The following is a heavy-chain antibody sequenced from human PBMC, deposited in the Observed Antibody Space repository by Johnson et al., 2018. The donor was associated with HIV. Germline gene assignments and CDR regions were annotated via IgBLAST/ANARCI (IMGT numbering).Heavy chain of an antibody. CDR1: GFTFSNAW. CDR2: IRSKTDGETT. Sequence: VQLVESGGGVVQPGRSLRLSCAATGFTFSNAWMSWVRQVPGKGLEWVGRIRSKTDGETTDYAAPVEGRFTISRDDSKNTLYLQMNSLNTEDTAVYYCTTNDGLEWSEGNDAFDIWGQGTMVTVSS. V-gene: IGHV3-15*01. D-gene: IGHD3-3*01. J-gene: IGHJ3*02. CDR3: TTNDGLEWSEGNDAFDI.